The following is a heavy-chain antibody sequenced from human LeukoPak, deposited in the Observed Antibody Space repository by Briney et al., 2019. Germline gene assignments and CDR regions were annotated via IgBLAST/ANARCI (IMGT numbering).Heavy chain of an antibody. CDR2: ISGSGGST. V-gene: IGHV3-23*01. Sequence: GGSLRLSCAASGFTFSDYSMNWVRQAPGKGLEWVSAISGSGGSTYYADSVKGRFTISRDNSKNTLYLQMNSLRAEDTAVYYCAKDESGSYWVGAFDIWGQGTMVTVSS. D-gene: IGHD1-26*01. J-gene: IGHJ3*02. CDR3: AKDESGSYWVGAFDI. CDR1: GFTFSDYS.